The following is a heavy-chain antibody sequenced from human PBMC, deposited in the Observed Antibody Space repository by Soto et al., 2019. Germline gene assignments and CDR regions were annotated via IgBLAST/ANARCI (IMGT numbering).Heavy chain of an antibody. J-gene: IGHJ6*03. CDR2: IYSGGST. CDR3: ARAYGSGSYNDYYYYYYMDV. Sequence: GGSLRLSCAASGFTVSSNYMSWVRQAPGKGLEWVSVIYSGGSTYYADSVKGRFTISRHNSKNTLYLQMNSLRAEDTAVYYCARAYGSGSYNDYYYYYYMDVWGKGTTVTVSS. V-gene: IGHV3-53*04. D-gene: IGHD3-10*01. CDR1: GFTVSSNY.